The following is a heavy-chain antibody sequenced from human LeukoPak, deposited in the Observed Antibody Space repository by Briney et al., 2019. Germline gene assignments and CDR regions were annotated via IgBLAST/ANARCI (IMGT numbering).Heavy chain of an antibody. D-gene: IGHD6-6*01. Sequence: ASVKVSCRASGYTFTYYYIHWVRQAPGQGLEWMGWINPNSGGTNYAQKFQGRVTMTRDTSISTAYMELSRLRSDDTAVYYCARDLSSSDYWGQGTLVTVSS. CDR1: GYTFTYYY. J-gene: IGHJ4*02. CDR2: INPNSGGT. V-gene: IGHV1-2*02. CDR3: ARDLSSSDY.